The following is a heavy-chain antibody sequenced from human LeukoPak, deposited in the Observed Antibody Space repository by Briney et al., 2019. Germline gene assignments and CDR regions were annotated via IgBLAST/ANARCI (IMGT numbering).Heavy chain of an antibody. CDR3: ARTYSGSYLYYYYYYMDV. J-gene: IGHJ6*03. Sequence: ASVKVSCKASGYTFTSYGISWVRQAPGQGLEWMGWISAYNGNTNYAQELQGRVTMTTDTSTSTAYMELRSLRSDDTAVYYCARTYSGSYLYYYYYYMDVWGKGTTVTVSS. D-gene: IGHD1-26*01. CDR2: ISAYNGNT. CDR1: GYTFTSYG. V-gene: IGHV1-18*01.